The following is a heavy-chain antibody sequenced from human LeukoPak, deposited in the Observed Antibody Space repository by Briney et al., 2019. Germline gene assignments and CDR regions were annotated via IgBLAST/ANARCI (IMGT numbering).Heavy chain of an antibody. CDR3: ERGGLYYDFWSGYLNWFDP. V-gene: IGHV4-59*11. D-gene: IGHD3-3*01. Sequence: SETLSLTCTVSGGSISSHYWSWIRQPPGKGLEWIGYIYYSGSTNYNPSLKSRVTISVDTSKNQFSLKLSSVTAADTAVYYCERGGLYYDFWSGYLNWFDPWGQGTLVTVSS. CDR1: GGSISSHY. J-gene: IGHJ5*02. CDR2: IYYSGST.